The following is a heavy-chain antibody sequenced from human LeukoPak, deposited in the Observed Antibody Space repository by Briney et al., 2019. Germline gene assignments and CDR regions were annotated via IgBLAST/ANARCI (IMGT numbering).Heavy chain of an antibody. CDR2: IWYDGSNT. Sequence: PGGSLRLSCAASGFTFSSYAMSWVRQAPGKGLEWVAAIWYDGSNTYYVDSVKGRFAISRDNSKSTLYLQMNSLRAEDTAVYYCARGDYSYYYVMDVWGQGTTVTVSS. J-gene: IGHJ6*02. CDR3: ARGDYSYYYVMDV. D-gene: IGHD4-11*01. CDR1: GFTFSSYA. V-gene: IGHV3-33*08.